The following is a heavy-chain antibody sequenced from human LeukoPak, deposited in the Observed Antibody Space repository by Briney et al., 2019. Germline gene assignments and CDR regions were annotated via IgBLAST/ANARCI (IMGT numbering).Heavy chain of an antibody. CDR2: IYYSGST. D-gene: IGHD6-13*01. V-gene: IGHV4-39*07. J-gene: IGHJ4*02. Sequence: SETLSLTCTVSGGSISSSSYYWGWIRQPPGKGLEWIGSIYYSGSTYYNPSLKSRVTISVDTSKNQFSLKLSSVTAADTAVYYCAGDPGIAAAGGDYWGQGTLVTVSS. CDR1: GGSISSSSYY. CDR3: AGDPGIAAAGGDY.